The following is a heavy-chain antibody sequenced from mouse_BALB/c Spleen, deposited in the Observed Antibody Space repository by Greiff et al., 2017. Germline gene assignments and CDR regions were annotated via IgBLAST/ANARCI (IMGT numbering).Heavy chain of an antibody. D-gene: IGHD2-3*01. Sequence: EVQRVESGGGLVQPGGSLKLSCAASGFTFSSYTMSWVRQTPEKRLEWVAYISNGGGSTYYPDTVKGRFTISRDNAKNTLYLQMSSLKSEDTAMYYCARHRGLLDAMDYWGQGTSVTVSS. CDR2: ISNGGGST. CDR1: GFTFSSYT. CDR3: ARHRGLLDAMDY. V-gene: IGHV5-12-2*01. J-gene: IGHJ4*01.